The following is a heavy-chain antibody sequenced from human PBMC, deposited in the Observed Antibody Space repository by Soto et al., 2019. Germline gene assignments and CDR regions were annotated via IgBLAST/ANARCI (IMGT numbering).Heavy chain of an antibody. CDR3: ARYKSNYYYGMDV. V-gene: IGHV4-59*01. J-gene: IGHJ6*02. Sequence: PSETLSLTCTVSGGSISRYYWSWSRQPPGKGLEWIGYIYYSGITNYNPSLKSRVTISVDTSKNQFSLKLSSVTAADTAVYYCARYKSNYYYGMDVWGQGTTVTVSS. CDR2: IYYSGIT. CDR1: GGSISRYY. D-gene: IGHD1-20*01.